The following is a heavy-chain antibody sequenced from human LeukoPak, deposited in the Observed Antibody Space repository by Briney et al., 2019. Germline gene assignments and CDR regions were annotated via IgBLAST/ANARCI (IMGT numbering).Heavy chain of an antibody. D-gene: IGHD6-6*01. CDR1: GGSFSGYY. CDR2: INHSGST. Sequence: SETLSLTCAVYGGSFSGYYWSWIRQPPGKGLEWIGEINHSGSTKYNLSLKSRVIISVDTPKNQFSLKLSSVTAADTAVYYCARHGLSIAAPGRWFDPWGQGTLVTVSS. CDR3: ARHGLSIAAPGRWFDP. V-gene: IGHV4-34*01. J-gene: IGHJ5*02.